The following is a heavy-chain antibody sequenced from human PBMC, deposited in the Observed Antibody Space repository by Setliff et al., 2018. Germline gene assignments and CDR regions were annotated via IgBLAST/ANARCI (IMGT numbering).Heavy chain of an antibody. Sequence: SVKVSCKASGGSFSNYAIIWVRQAPGQGPEWMGGIIPIYGSTNNAKKFQGRVTFSADESMSTVYMELSSLTSADTALYYCARDALYDSNDRNSYYGNWLDPWGQGTLVTVSS. D-gene: IGHD3-22*01. CDR2: IIPIYGST. J-gene: IGHJ5*02. V-gene: IGHV1-69*13. CDR3: ARDALYDSNDRNSYYGNWLDP. CDR1: GGSFSNYA.